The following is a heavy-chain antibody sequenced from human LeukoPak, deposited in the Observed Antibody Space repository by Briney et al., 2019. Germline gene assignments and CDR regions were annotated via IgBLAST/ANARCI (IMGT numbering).Heavy chain of an antibody. Sequence: GGSLRLSCAASGSTFANSWMAWVRQAPGKGLEWVANIKQDGSTKHYADSLKGRFTISRDNPKNSLFLQMNNLRADDTAIYYCTRDTIGSLDYWGQGILVTVAS. J-gene: IGHJ4*02. V-gene: IGHV3-7*01. D-gene: IGHD1-26*01. CDR3: TRDTIGSLDY. CDR1: GSTFANSW. CDR2: IKQDGSTK.